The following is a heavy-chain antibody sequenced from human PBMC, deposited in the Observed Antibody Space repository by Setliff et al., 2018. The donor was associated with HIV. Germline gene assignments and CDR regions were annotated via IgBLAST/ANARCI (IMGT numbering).Heavy chain of an antibody. V-gene: IGHV4-34*01. CDR2: IDHGGRT. J-gene: IGHJ5*02. CDR3: ARCSGRFGAVTWFDP. CDR1: GGSFSDDY. Sequence: PSETLSLTCAVYGGSFSDDYWSWIRQPPGRGMEWIGDIDHGGRTNYNPSLKSRVTMAVDASKSQISLNLTSVTAADTAVYYCARCSGRFGAVTWFDPWGHGMLVTVSS. D-gene: IGHD3-10*02.